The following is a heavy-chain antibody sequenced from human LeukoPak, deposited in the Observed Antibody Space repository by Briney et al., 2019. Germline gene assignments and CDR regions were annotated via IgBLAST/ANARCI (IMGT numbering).Heavy chain of an antibody. D-gene: IGHD3-9*01. CDR1: GYTFTSYD. J-gene: IGHJ4*02. CDR3: ARGDDILTGYYFILDY. CDR2: MNPNSGGT. V-gene: IGHV1-2*02. Sequence: GASVKVSRKASGYTFTSYDINWVRQATGQGLEWMGWMNPNSGGTNYAQKFQGRVTMTRDTSISTAYMELSRLRSDDTAVYYCARGDDILTGYYFILDYWGQGTLVTVSS.